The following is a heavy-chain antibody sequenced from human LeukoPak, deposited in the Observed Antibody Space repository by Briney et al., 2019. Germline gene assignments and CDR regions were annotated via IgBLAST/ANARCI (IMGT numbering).Heavy chain of an antibody. V-gene: IGHV3-30*18. CDR1: GFTFSSYG. D-gene: IGHD1-14*01. Sequence: PGGSLRLSCAASGFTFSSYGMHWVRQAPGKGLEWVAVISYDGSNKYYADSVKGRFTISRDNSKNTLYLQMNSLRAEDTAVYSCANHFYNLAAWGQGTLVTVSS. CDR2: ISYDGSNK. CDR3: ANHFYNLAA. J-gene: IGHJ5*02.